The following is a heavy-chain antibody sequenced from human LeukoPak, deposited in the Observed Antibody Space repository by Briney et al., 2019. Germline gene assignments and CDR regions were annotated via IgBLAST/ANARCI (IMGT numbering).Heavy chain of an antibody. CDR1: TGSISSGCYD. CDR2: IYDSGST. V-gene: IGHV4-31*03. Sequence: PSETLSLTCTVSTGSISSGCYDWGWSRQHPGKGLEGIVYIYDSGSTYYNPSLRSRGTISVDTSKNQFSLELSSVTAADTAEYHCERTLVTNTSMPFDHWRQGTMVTVSS. D-gene: IGHD4-17*01. J-gene: IGHJ4*02. CDR3: ERTLVTNTSMPFDH.